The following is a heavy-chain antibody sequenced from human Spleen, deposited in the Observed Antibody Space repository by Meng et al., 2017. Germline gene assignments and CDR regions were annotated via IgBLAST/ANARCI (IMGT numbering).Heavy chain of an antibody. Sequence: QVQLQQWGAGLLKPSETLSLTCAVYGGSFSGYYWSWIRQPPGKGLEWIGEINHSGSTNYNPSLKSRVTISVDTSKNQFSLKLNSVTAADTAVYYCASRPFDWTGYYGPRDYWGQGALVTVSS. J-gene: IGHJ4*02. D-gene: IGHD3/OR15-3a*01. V-gene: IGHV4-34*01. CDR3: ASRPFDWTGYYGPRDY. CDR1: GGSFSGYY. CDR2: INHSGST.